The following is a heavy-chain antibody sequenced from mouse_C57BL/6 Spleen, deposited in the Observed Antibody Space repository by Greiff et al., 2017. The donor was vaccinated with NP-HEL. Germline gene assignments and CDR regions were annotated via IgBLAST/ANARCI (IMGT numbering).Heavy chain of an antibody. CDR2: IDPSDSYT. CDR1: GYTFTSYW. J-gene: IGHJ4*01. Sequence: VQLQQPGAELVKPGASVKLSCKASGYTFTSYWMQWVKQRPGQGLEWIGEIDPSDSYTNYNQKFKGKATLTVDTSSSTAYMQLSSLTSEDSAVYYCARKGGLPGTMDYWGQGTSVTVSS. V-gene: IGHV1-50*01. CDR3: ARKGGLPGTMDY. D-gene: IGHD2-2*01.